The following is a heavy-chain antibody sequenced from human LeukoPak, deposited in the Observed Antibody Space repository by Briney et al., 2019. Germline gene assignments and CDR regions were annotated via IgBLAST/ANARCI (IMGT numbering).Heavy chain of an antibody. Sequence: PGGSLRLSCAASGFTFRSYNMNWARQAPGKGLEWVSSITSSSRYMSYADSVKGRFTISRDNAKNSLYLQMNSLRAEDTAVYFCASDTGSELLLRAIDYWGQGTLVTVSS. D-gene: IGHD3-22*01. J-gene: IGHJ4*02. CDR3: ASDTGSELLLRAIDY. V-gene: IGHV3-21*01. CDR2: ITSSSRYM. CDR1: GFTFRSYN.